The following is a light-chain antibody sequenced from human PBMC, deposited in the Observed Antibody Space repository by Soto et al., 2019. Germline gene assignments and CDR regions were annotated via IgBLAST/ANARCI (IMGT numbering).Light chain of an antibody. Sequence: EMVMTQSPATLSVSPGERVTLSCRASESVHRNLAWYQQKPGQGPSLLIYYASTRATGVPDRFTGSGSGTEFTLTMSSLQSEDSGVYHCQHYSNWPPTFGPGTKVEIK. CDR1: ESVHRN. CDR3: QHYSNWPPT. V-gene: IGKV3-15*01. J-gene: IGKJ3*01. CDR2: YAS.